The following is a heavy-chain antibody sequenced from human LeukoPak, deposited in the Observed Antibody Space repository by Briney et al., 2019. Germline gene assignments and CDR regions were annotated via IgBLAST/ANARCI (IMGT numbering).Heavy chain of an antibody. CDR2: LSSDGRST. J-gene: IGHJ4*02. CDR1: GFTVSTYW. V-gene: IGHV3-74*01. CDR3: ARSYNYRFDY. D-gene: IGHD3-22*01. Sequence: GGSLRLSSEVSGFTVSTYWMHWVRQGPGKGLEWVARLSSDGRSTNYADFVKGRATISRDNAKNTLFLEMSGLRADDTAVYYCARSYNYRFDYWGQGTLVVVSS.